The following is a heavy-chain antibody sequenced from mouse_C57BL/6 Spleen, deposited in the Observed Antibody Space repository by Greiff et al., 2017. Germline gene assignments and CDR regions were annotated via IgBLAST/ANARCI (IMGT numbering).Heavy chain of an antibody. V-gene: IGHV14-4*01. Sequence: EVQLQQSGAELVRPGASVKLSCTASGFNIKDDYMHWVKQRPEQGLEWIGWIDPENGDTEYASKFQGKATITADTSSNTAYLQLSSLTSEDTAVYYCTTYSYGNYRGVFDYWGQGTTLTVSS. D-gene: IGHD2-1*01. J-gene: IGHJ2*01. CDR2: IDPENGDT. CDR3: TTYSYGNYRGVFDY. CDR1: GFNIKDDY.